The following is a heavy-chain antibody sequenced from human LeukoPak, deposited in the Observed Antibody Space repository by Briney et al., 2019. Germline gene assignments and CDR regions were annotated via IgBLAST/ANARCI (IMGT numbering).Heavy chain of an antibody. J-gene: IGHJ4*02. V-gene: IGHV4-31*03. CDR1: GGSISSGGYY. D-gene: IGHD5-12*01. Sequence: SETLSLTCTVSGGSISSGGYYWSWIRQHPGKGLEWIGYIYYSGSTYYNPSLKSRVTISVDTSKNQFSLKLSSVTAADTAVYYCARGYRGYVSHWGQGTLVTVSS. CDR2: IYYSGST. CDR3: ARGYRGYVSH.